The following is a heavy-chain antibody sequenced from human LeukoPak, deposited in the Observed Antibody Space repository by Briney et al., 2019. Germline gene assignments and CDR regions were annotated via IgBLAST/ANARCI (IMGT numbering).Heavy chain of an antibody. V-gene: IGHV4-61*02. CDR3: ARDAAYYSLFSPDV. D-gene: IGHD2-21*01. Sequence: SETLSLTCTVSGNSISSGDNYWRWIRQPAGKGLEWIGRIYTSGSTNYNPSLKSRVTMSVDTSKNQFSLKLSSVTAADTAVYYCARDAAYYSLFSPDVWGKGTTVTISS. CDR2: IYTSGST. CDR1: GNSISSGDNY. J-gene: IGHJ6*04.